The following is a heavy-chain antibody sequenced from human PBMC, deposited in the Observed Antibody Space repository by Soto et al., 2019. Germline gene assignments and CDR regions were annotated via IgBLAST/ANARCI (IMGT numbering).Heavy chain of an antibody. CDR3: LVTTSALDI. V-gene: IGHV3-7*01. Sequence: EVQLVESGGDLAQPGGSLRLSCAASGFTLSNFWVNWVRQAPGKGLEWVANIKQGGIEKNYVDSVKGRFTISRDDTNDSLFLQMNNLRAEDTAVYYCLVTTSALDIWGRGTTVTVSS. J-gene: IGHJ3*02. CDR2: IKQGGIEK. D-gene: IGHD4-17*01. CDR1: GFTLSNFW.